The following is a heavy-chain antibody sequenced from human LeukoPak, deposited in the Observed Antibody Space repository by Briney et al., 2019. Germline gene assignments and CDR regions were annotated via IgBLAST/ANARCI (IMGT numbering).Heavy chain of an antibody. J-gene: IGHJ4*02. CDR1: GYTFTGYY. CDR3: ARWGGGIAVAGDPPYFDY. Sequence: ASVKVSCKASGYTFTGYYMHWVRQAPGQGLEWMGWINPNSGGTNYAQKFQGWVTMTRDTSISTASMELSRLRSGDTAVYYCARWGGGIAVAGDPPYFDYWGQGTLVSVSS. D-gene: IGHD6-19*01. CDR2: INPNSGGT. V-gene: IGHV1-2*04.